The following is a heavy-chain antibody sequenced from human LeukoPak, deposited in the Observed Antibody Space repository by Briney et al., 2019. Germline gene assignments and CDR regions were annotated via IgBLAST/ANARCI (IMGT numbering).Heavy chain of an antibody. J-gene: IGHJ3*02. D-gene: IGHD3-10*01. V-gene: IGHV3-30*18. CDR2: ISYDGSNK. CDR3: AKDFGWFGELEAFDI. Sequence: PGSSLRLSCAASGFTFSSYGMHWVRQAPGKGLEWVAVISYDGSNKYYADSVKGRFTISRDNSKNTLYLQMNSLRAEDTAVYYCAKDFGWFGELEAFDIWGQGTMVTVSS. CDR1: GFTFSSYG.